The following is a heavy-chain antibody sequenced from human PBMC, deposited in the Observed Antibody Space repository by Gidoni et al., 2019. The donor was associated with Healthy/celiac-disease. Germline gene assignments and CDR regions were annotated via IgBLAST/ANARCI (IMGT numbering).Heavy chain of an antibody. D-gene: IGHD2-15*01. CDR2: ISASCGST. V-gene: IGHV3-23*01. Sequence: EVQLLESGRGLVQPGGYLRLYCEAAGSRLRRCGMGWVRMPSGQALGKGVECVSAISASCGSTHYAHAVKARVTIYRDNSKNMRYLQTTGLSVDDTAGDYGAKVAGSGGSCYVQSLRRHFDYWGQGTLVTVSS. CDR3: AKVAGSGGSCYVQSLRRHFDY. J-gene: IGHJ4*02. CDR1: GSRLRRCG.